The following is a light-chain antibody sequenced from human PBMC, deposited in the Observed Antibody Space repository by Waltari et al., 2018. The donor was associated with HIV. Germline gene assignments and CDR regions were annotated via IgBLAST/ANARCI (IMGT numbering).Light chain of an antibody. CDR3: QQYNNWPPLT. J-gene: IGKJ4*01. CDR1: QSVSSN. V-gene: IGKV3-15*01. Sequence: EIVITQSPATLAASPGERATLPCRASQSVSSNLAWYQQKPGLAPRLLIYGASTRATGIPARFSGSGSGTEFTLTISSLQSEDFAVYYCQQYNNWPPLTFGGGTKVEIK. CDR2: GAS.